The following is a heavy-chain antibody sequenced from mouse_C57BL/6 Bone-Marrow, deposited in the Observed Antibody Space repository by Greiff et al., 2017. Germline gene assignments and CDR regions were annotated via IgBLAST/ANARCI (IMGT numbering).Heavy chain of an antibody. V-gene: IGHV1-81*01. J-gene: IGHJ2*01. D-gene: IGHD1-2*01. Sequence: QVQLQQSGAELARPGASVKLSCKASGYTFTSYGISWVKQRTGQGLEWIGEIYPRSGNTYYNEKFKGKATLTADKASSTAYMELRSLTSEDSAVYFCATLRLGDYGGQGTTLTVSS. CDR2: IYPRSGNT. CDR3: ATLRLGDY. CDR1: GYTFTSYG.